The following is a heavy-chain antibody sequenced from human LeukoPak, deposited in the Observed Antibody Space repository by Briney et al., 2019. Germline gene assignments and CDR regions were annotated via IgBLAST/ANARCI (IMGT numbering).Heavy chain of an antibody. CDR3: AKDGGYLSTHEVDF. V-gene: IGHV3-23*01. CDR1: GFTFSSYG. Sequence: GGSLRLSCAASGFTFSSYGMSWVRQAPGKGLEWVSGISGSGGSPYYADSVKGRFTISRDNSKNTLYLQMNSLRAEDTAVYYCAKDGGYLSTHEVDFWGQGTLVTVSS. D-gene: IGHD3-16*02. J-gene: IGHJ4*02. CDR2: ISGSGGSP.